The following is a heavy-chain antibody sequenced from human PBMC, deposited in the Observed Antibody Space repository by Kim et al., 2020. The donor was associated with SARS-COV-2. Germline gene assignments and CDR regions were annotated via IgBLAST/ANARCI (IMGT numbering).Heavy chain of an antibody. CDR1: GGTFSSYT. CDR3: ARDRNYYGSGPRGYYYGMDV. CDR2: IIPILGIA. D-gene: IGHD3-10*01. V-gene: IGHV1-69*04. J-gene: IGHJ6*02. Sequence: SVKVSCKASGGTFSSYTISWVRQAPGQGLEWMGRIIPILGIANYAQKFQGRVTITADKSTSTAYMELSSLRSEDTAVYYCARDRNYYGSGPRGYYYGMDVWGQGTTVTVSS.